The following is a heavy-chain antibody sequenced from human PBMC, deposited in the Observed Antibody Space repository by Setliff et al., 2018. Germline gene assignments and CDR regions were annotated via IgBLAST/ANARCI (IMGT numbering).Heavy chain of an antibody. CDR3: ARSGGPRHGDYVAY. CDR1: GGSISDYY. V-gene: IGHV4-34*01. CDR2: INHSGIT. D-gene: IGHD2-8*01. J-gene: IGHJ4*02. Sequence: PSETLSLTCTVSGGSISDYYWTWIRQSPGRGLEWIGEINHSGITSYSPSLESRVVVSVDTSKNQLSLKVNSVTAAETAVYYCARSGGPRHGDYVAYWGQGTLVTV.